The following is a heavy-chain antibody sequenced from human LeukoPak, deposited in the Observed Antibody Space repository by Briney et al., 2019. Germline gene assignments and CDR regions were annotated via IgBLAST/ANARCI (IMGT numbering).Heavy chain of an antibody. CDR2: INEDGSTT. J-gene: IGHJ4*02. V-gene: IGHV3-74*01. CDR1: GFTFSTYW. D-gene: IGHD1-26*01. Sequence: AGGSLRLSCAASGFTFSTYWMHWVRQAPGKGLVWVSRINEDGSTTNYADSVKGRFTISRDNAKNTLYLQTNSLRAEDTAVYYCVRDLGGRSGHWGQGTLVTVSS. CDR3: VRDLGGRSGH.